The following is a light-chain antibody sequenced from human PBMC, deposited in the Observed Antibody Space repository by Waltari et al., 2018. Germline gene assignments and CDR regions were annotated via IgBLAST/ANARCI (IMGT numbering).Light chain of an antibody. CDR1: SRDIGGYNF. Sequence: QSALTQPPSASGSLGQSVTISCTGTSRDIGGYNFVSWYQHYPGNAPKLIIFEVTKRPSGVPDRFSGSKSGNTASLTVAGLQAEDEADYYCSSYGGSNDVIFGGGTKITVL. V-gene: IGLV2-8*01. CDR2: EVT. J-gene: IGLJ2*01. CDR3: SSYGGSNDVI.